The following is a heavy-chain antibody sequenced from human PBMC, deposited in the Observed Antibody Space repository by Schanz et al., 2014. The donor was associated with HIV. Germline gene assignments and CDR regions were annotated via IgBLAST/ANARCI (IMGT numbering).Heavy chain of an antibody. CDR3: VRDGGRGGGQRQLFGY. D-gene: IGHD2-2*01. CDR2: INHSGIP. CDR1: GGTFNDYY. V-gene: IGHV4-34*02. Sequence: QVRLPQWGAGLLKPSETLSLTCAVYGGTFNDYYWGWIRQAPGKGLEWIGEINHSGIPNYNPSLESRVTISVDTSKNLSPRKLNSGPAADTAVYFCVRDGGRGGGQRQLFGYWGQGTLVTVSS. J-gene: IGHJ4*02.